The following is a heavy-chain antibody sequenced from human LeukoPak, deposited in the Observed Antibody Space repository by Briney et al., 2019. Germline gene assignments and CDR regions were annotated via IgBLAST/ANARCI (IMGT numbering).Heavy chain of an antibody. Sequence: SETLSLTCTVSGYSISSGYYWGWIRQPPGKGLEWIGEINHSGSTNYNPSLKSRVTISVDTSKNQFSLKLSSVTAADTAVYYCAREGPYSGSYRRMGYYYYMDVWGKGTTVTVSS. D-gene: IGHD1-26*01. V-gene: IGHV4-38-2*02. CDR1: GYSISSGYY. CDR3: AREGPYSGSYRRMGYYYYMDV. CDR2: INHSGST. J-gene: IGHJ6*03.